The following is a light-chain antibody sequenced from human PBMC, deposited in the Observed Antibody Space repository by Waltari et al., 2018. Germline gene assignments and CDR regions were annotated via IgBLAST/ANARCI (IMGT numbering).Light chain of an antibody. CDR1: IGNNY. Sequence: QSVLTQPPSVSAAPGQMVSISCSGDIGNNYVSWYQQVPGTAPKLVIHDNNNRPPGTPDRCSASKSATSATLVITGLQTGDEADYFCGSWINSLSTVVFGGRTKLTVL. CDR2: DNN. J-gene: IGLJ2*01. V-gene: IGLV1-51*01. CDR3: GSWINSLSTVV.